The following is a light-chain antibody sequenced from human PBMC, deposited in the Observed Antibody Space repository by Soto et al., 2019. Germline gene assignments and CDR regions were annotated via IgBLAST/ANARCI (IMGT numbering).Light chain of an antibody. CDR2: EVR. V-gene: IGLV2-14*01. Sequence: QSVLTQPPSASGSPGQSVTISCTGTSSDVGGYNYVSWYQQHPGKAPRLIFYEVRNRPSGIPLRFSASKSGNTASLTISGLQAEDEAHYYCSSFTSKSTLIFGGGTKLTVL. CDR1: SSDVGGYNY. J-gene: IGLJ2*01. CDR3: SSFTSKSTLI.